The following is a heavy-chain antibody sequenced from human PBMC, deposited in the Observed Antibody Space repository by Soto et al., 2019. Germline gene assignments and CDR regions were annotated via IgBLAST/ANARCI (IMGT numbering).Heavy chain of an antibody. CDR3: ARSSSRDSSGWQTDY. J-gene: IGHJ4*02. D-gene: IGHD6-19*01. V-gene: IGHV5-10-1*01. CDR1: GYSFTSYW. Sequence: GESLKISCKGSGYSFTSYWISLVRQMPGKGLEWMGRIDPSDSYTNYSPSFQGHVTISADKTISTAYLQWSSLKASDTAMYYCARSSSRDSSGWQTDYWGQGTLVTVSS. CDR2: IDPSDSYT.